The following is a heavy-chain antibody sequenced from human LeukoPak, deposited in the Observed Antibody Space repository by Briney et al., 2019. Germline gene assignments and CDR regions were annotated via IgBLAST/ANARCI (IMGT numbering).Heavy chain of an antibody. CDR2: ISSGGDSI. V-gene: IGHV3-48*01. CDR1: GFTFSSYG. J-gene: IGHJ3*02. CDR3: ARVVYCSGGTCHIFAFDI. Sequence: GRSLRLSCAASGFTFSSYGMHWVRQAPGKGPEWISYISSGGDSIFYADSVKGPFAISRDNAKNSLYLQLNSLRAEDTAVYYCARVVYCSGGTCHIFAFDIWGQGTKVTVSA. D-gene: IGHD2-15*01.